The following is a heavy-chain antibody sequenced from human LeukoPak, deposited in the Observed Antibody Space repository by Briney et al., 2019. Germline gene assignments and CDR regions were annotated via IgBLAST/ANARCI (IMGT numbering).Heavy chain of an antibody. Sequence: PGGSLRLSCAASGFTFSSYSMNWVRQAPGKGLEWVSSISSSSSYIYYADSVKGRFTISRDNAKNSLYLQMNSLGAEGTAVYYCASGYYNSSGYRDYWGQGTLVTVSS. D-gene: IGHD3-22*01. J-gene: IGHJ4*02. V-gene: IGHV3-21*01. CDR1: GFTFSSYS. CDR2: ISSSSSYI. CDR3: ASGYYNSSGYRDY.